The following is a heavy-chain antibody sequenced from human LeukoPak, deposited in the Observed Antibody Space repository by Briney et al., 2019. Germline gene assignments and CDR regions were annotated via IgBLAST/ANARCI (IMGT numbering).Heavy chain of an antibody. CDR3: TTSGYDGIDD. CDR1: GGSINSYY. V-gene: IGHV4-4*07. CDR2: IYTSGST. D-gene: IGHD5-12*01. J-gene: IGHJ4*02. Sequence: ETLSLTCTVSGGSINSYYWSWIRQPAGKGLEWIGRIYTSGSTNYNPSLKSRVTMSVDTSKNQFSLKLSSVTAADTAVYYCTTSGYDGIDDWGQGTLVTVSS.